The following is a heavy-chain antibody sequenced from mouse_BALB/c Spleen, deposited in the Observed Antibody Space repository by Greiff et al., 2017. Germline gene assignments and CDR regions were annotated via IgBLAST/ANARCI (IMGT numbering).Heavy chain of an antibody. CDR1: GFNIKDTY. Sequence: EVQLQQSGAELVKPGASVKLSCTASGFNIKDTYMHWVKQRPEQGLEWIGRIDPANGNTKYDPKFQGKATITADTSSNTAYLQLSSLTSEDTAVYYCASNDYDTWFAYWGQGTLVTVSA. CDR2: IDPANGNT. D-gene: IGHD2-4*01. J-gene: IGHJ3*01. CDR3: ASNDYDTWFAY. V-gene: IGHV14-3*02.